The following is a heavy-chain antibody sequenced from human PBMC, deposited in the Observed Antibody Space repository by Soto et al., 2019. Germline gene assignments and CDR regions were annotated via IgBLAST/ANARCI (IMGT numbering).Heavy chain of an antibody. J-gene: IGHJ4*02. CDR2: IYSSGST. CDR1: GGSICGYY. Sequence: SETLSLTCTVSGGSICGYYCTLSRHPPGKGLEWIGYIYSSGSTNYHPSLKSRVTISVDTSKNQFSLKLSSVTAADTAVYYCARRNNSGWAHFDYWGQGILVTVSS. V-gene: IGHV4-59*01. CDR3: ARRNNSGWAHFDY. D-gene: IGHD6-19*01.